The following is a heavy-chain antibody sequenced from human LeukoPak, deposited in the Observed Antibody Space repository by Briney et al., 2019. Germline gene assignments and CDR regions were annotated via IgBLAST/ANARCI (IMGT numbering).Heavy chain of an antibody. CDR3: ARRVGSGRSWFDP. Sequence: GESLKISCKGSGYNFASYWISWVRQMPGKGLEWMGRIDPSDSYTNYSPSFRGHVTISADKSISTAYLQWSSLKASDTAMYYCARRVGSGRSWFDPWGQETLVTVSS. CDR2: IDPSDSYT. CDR1: GYNFASYW. V-gene: IGHV5-10-1*01. J-gene: IGHJ5*02. D-gene: IGHD3-10*01.